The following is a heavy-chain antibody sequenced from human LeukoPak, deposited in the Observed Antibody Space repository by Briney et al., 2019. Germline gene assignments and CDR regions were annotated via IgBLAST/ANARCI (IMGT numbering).Heavy chain of an antibody. Sequence: GGSLRLSCAASGFTFSDHYMDWVRQAPGKGLEWVGRTRNKANSYTTEYAASVKGRFTISRDDSKNSLYLQMHSLKTEDTAVYYCAREYSSGWYGGYYFDYWGQGTLVTVSS. V-gene: IGHV3-72*01. J-gene: IGHJ4*02. CDR2: TRNKANSYTT. CDR1: GFTFSDHY. D-gene: IGHD6-19*01. CDR3: AREYSSGWYGGYYFDY.